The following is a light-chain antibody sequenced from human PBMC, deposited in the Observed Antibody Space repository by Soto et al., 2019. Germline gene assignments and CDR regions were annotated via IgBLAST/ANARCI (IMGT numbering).Light chain of an antibody. V-gene: IGLV1-44*01. Sequence: QSVLTQSPSASETPGQRVTISCSGSNSNIGSNTVNWYQHLPGTAPKLLIYTNNQRPSGVPDRFSGSKSGTSTSLAISGLRSEDEADYYCAAWDDSLNGWVFGGGTKLTVL. CDR3: AAWDDSLNGWV. J-gene: IGLJ3*02. CDR2: TNN. CDR1: NSNIGSNT.